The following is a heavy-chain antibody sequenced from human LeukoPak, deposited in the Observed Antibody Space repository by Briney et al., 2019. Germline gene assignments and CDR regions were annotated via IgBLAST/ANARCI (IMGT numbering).Heavy chain of an antibody. D-gene: IGHD3-3*01. Sequence: GGSLRLSCAASGFTFSNYAMSWVRQAQGKGMEWVSGISVSGGRTYYADSVKGRVTISRDNSKKKMYLQMNSLRAEDTAVYYCAKSTIFGEYYFDYWGQGTLVSVSS. V-gene: IGHV3-23*01. CDR3: AKSTIFGEYYFDY. J-gene: IGHJ4*02. CDR2: ISVSGGRT. CDR1: GFTFSNYA.